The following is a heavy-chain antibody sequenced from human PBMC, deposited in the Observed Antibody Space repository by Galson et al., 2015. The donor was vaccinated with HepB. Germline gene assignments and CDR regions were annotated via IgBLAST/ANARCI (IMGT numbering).Heavy chain of an antibody. V-gene: IGHV3-66*02. CDR2: IYSGGST. Sequence: SLRLSCAVSGFTVYNNYMSWVRQAPGKGLEWVSLIYSGGSTHSAAPGKGRFTISRDKSKNTLYLEMNSLKPEDTAVYYCARDPPGVAAAGSGYWGQGTLVTVSS. CDR3: ARDPPGVAAAGSGY. CDR1: GFTVYNNY. J-gene: IGHJ4*02. D-gene: IGHD6-13*01.